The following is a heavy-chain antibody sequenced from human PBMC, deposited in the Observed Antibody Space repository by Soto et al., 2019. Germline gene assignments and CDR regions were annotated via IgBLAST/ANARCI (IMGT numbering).Heavy chain of an antibody. J-gene: IGHJ6*02. CDR1: GGSISSGGYY. CDR3: AYDLDGGMDV. V-gene: IGHV4-31*03. CDR2: IYYSGST. D-gene: IGHD3-3*01. Sequence: QVQLQESGPGLVKPSQTLSLTCTVSGGSISSGGYYWSWIRQHPGKGLEWIGYIYYSGSTYYHPSLKSRVTMSVDTSKNQFPRKLGSVAAADTGVYYCAYDLDGGMDVWGQGTTVTVSS.